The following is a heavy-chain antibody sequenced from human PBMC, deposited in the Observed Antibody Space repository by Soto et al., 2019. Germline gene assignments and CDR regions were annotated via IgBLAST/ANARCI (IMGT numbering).Heavy chain of an antibody. Sequence: QVQLVQSGAEVKKPGASVKVSCKASGYTFTSYDINWVRQATGQGLEWMGWMNPNSGNTGYAQKFQGRVTMTRNTSISTDYMELSSLRSEDTAVYYCARGRNYDYIWGSYRLYYFDYWGQGTLVTVSS. D-gene: IGHD3-16*02. J-gene: IGHJ4*02. CDR3: ARGRNYDYIWGSYRLYYFDY. V-gene: IGHV1-8*01. CDR2: MNPNSGNT. CDR1: GYTFTSYD.